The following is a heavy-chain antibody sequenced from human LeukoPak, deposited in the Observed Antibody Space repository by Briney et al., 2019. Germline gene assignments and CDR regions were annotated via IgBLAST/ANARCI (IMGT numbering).Heavy chain of an antibody. V-gene: IGHV4-59*08. CDR1: GGSISSYY. Sequence: PSETLSLTCTVSGGSISSYYWSWIRQPPGKGLEWIGYIYYSGSTNYNPSLKSRVTISVDTSKNQFSLKLSSVTAADTAVYYCARVYSTGWRFFDYWGQGTLVTVSS. CDR2: IYYSGST. D-gene: IGHD6-19*01. CDR3: ARVYSTGWRFFDY. J-gene: IGHJ4*02.